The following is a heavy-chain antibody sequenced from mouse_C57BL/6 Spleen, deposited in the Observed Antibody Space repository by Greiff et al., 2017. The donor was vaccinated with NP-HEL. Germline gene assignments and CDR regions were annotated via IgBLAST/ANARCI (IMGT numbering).Heavy chain of an antibody. CDR2: IYPGDGDT. Sequence: VESGASVQISCKASGYAFSSYWMNWVKQRPGKGLEWIGQIYPGDGDTNYNGKFKGKATLTADKSSSTANMQLSSLTSEDSAVYFCARGGAVVALYYFDYWGQGTTLTVSS. CDR3: ARGGAVVALYYFDY. CDR1: GYAFSSYW. J-gene: IGHJ2*01. V-gene: IGHV1-80*01. D-gene: IGHD1-1*01.